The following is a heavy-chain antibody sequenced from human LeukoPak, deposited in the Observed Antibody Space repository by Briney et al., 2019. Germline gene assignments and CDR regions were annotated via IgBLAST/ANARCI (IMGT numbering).Heavy chain of an antibody. V-gene: IGHV4-30-2*01. D-gene: IGHD2-21*02. Sequence: PSQTLSLTCAVSGGSISSGGYSWSWIRQPPGKGLEWIGYIYHSGSTYYNPSLKSRVTISVDRSKNQFSLKLSSVTAADTAVYYCARLGPTADFGYWGQGTLVTVSS. CDR3: ARLGPTADFGY. CDR2: IYHSGST. CDR1: GGSISSGGYS. J-gene: IGHJ4*02.